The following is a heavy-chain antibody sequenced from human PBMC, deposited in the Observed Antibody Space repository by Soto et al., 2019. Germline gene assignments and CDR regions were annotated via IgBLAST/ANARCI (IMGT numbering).Heavy chain of an antibody. CDR3: ARGSLYYDFWSGNPMYYFDY. Sequence: PGGSLRLSCAASGFTFSSYDMHWVRQATGKGLEWVSAIGTAGDTYYPGSVKGRFTISRENAKNPLYLQMNSLRAGDTAVYYCARGSLYYDFWSGNPMYYFDYWGQGTLVTVSS. D-gene: IGHD3-3*01. V-gene: IGHV3-13*01. J-gene: IGHJ4*02. CDR1: GFTFSSYD. CDR2: IGTAGDT.